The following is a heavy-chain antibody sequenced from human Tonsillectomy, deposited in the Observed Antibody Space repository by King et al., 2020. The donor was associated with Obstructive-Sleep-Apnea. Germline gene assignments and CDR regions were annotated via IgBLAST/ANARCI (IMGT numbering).Heavy chain of an antibody. CDR2: ISSSSSTI. V-gene: IGHV3-48*04. J-gene: IGHJ5*02. CDR1: GFTFSSYS. CDR3: ARDEDPYNWFDP. Sequence: VQLVESGGGLVQPGGSLRLSCAASGFTFSSYSMNWVRQASGKGLEGGSYISSSSSTIYYADSVKGRLTISRDNAKNSLYLQMNSLRAEDTAVYYCARDEDPYNWFDPWGQGTLVTVSS.